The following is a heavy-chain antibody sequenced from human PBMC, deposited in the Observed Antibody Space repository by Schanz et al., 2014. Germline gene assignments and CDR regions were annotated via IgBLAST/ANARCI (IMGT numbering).Heavy chain of an antibody. Sequence: QVQLVQSGAEVKKPGASVKVSCKASGGTFSSYTINWVRQAPGQGLEWMGGFDVEDGETIYAQKFQGRVTMTEDTSTETAYMELSGLRSGDTAVYYCATNSPFRMVRGSNAFDAWGQGTMVTVSS. CDR1: GGTFSSYT. V-gene: IGHV1-24*01. CDR3: ATNSPFRMVRGSNAFDA. J-gene: IGHJ3*01. D-gene: IGHD3-10*01. CDR2: FDVEDGET.